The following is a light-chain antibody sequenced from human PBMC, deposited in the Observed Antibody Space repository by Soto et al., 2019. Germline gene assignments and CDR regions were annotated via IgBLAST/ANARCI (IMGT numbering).Light chain of an antibody. V-gene: IGKV3-15*01. CDR1: QSVGSN. J-gene: IGKJ1*01. CDR3: QQYNNWPPDRT. Sequence: EIVMTQSPATLSVSPGERATLSCRASQSVGSNLAWYQQKPGQAPMLLIYGASTRATGIPARFSGSGSGTEFTLNISSLQSEDFAIYFCQQYNNWPPDRTFGQGTKVEIK. CDR2: GAS.